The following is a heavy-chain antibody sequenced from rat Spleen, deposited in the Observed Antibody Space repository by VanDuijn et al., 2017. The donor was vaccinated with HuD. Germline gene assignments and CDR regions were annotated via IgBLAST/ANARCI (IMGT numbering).Heavy chain of an antibody. CDR3: TRPDRGSYYYDGTYHFNWFAY. D-gene: IGHD1-12*02. Sequence: QVQLKESGPGLVQPSQTLSLTCTVPGFSPSNYAVSWVRRPSGKGREWMGRVRYNGDTSYNSALKSRLSISRDTSKSQVFLKMNSLQTDDTAIYFCTRPDRGSYYYDGTYHFNWFAYWGQGTLVTVSS. V-gene: IGHV2-63*01. J-gene: IGHJ3*01. CDR1: GFSPSNYA. CDR2: VRYNGDT.